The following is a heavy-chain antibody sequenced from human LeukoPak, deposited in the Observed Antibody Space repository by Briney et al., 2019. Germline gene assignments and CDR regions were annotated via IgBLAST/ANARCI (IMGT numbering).Heavy chain of an antibody. CDR2: ISYDGSNK. CDR3: ARDVVDYDSSGYYSYFDY. V-gene: IGHV3-30-3*01. CDR1: GFTFSSYA. J-gene: IGHJ4*02. D-gene: IGHD3-22*01. Sequence: GGSLRLSCAASGFTFSSYAMHWVRQAPGKGLEWVAVISYDGSNKYYADSVKGRFTISRDNSKNTLYLQMNSLRAEDTAVYYCARDVVDYDSSGYYSYFDYWGQGTLVTVSS.